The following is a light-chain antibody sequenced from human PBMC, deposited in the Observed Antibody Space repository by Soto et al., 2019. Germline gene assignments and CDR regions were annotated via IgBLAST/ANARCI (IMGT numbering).Light chain of an antibody. J-gene: IGLJ2*01. CDR2: LDYDGSH. CDR3: QTWGNATHVV. Sequence: QPVLTQSPSASASLGASVKLTCTLSSGHSSYAIAWHQQQPEKGPRYLMKLDYDGSHTKGDAIPDRFSGSSSGAERYLTISSLQSEDEADYYCQTWGNATHVVFGGVTNVTVL. CDR1: SGHSSYA. V-gene: IGLV4-69*01.